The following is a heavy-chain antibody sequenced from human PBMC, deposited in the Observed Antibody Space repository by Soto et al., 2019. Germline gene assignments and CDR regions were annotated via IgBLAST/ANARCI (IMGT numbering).Heavy chain of an antibody. CDR3: AMVDLYVTPTPQDV. CDR2: ISPYTGNT. CDR1: GYIFVNYG. J-gene: IGHJ6*02. V-gene: IGHV1-18*01. Sequence: QVQLEQSGDEVKKPGASVKVSCKASGYIFVNYGIAWVRQAPGPGLEWLGWISPYTGNTYYATKVKGRLTLTTDTSASTAFMDLGSLTSADTAVDYCAMVDLYVTPTPQDVWGQGTTVTVSS. D-gene: IGHD3-16*01.